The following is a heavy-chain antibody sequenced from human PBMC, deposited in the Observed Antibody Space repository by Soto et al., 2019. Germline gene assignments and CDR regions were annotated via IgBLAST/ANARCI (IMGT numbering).Heavy chain of an antibody. CDR3: ARDKGSACGGDCYHNWFDP. Sequence: GGSLRLSCAASGFTFSSYAMHWVRQAPGKGLEWVAVISYDGSNKYYADSVKGRFTISRDNSKNTLYLQMNSLRAEDTAVYYCARDKGSACGGDCYHNWFDPWGQGTLVTVSS. D-gene: IGHD2-21*02. V-gene: IGHV3-30-3*01. J-gene: IGHJ5*02. CDR2: ISYDGSNK. CDR1: GFTFSSYA.